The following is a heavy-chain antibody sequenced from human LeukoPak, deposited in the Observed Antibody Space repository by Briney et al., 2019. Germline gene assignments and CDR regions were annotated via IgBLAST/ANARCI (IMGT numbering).Heavy chain of an antibody. CDR1: GFTVSSNY. CDR3: ARLYSSSYFDY. CDR2: IYSGGST. J-gene: IGHJ4*02. D-gene: IGHD6-6*01. V-gene: IGHV3-53*01. Sequence: HPGGSLRLSCAASGFTVSSNYMSWVRQAPGKGLEWVSVIYSGGSTYYADSVKGRFTISRDNSKNTLYLQMNSLRAEDTAVYYCARLYSSSYFDYWGQGTLVTVSS.